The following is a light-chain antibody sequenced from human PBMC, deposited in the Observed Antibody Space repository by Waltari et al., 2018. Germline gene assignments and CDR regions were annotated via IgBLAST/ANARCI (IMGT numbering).Light chain of an antibody. Sequence: EVVMTQSPATLSVSPGQRATLFCRASQSVSYDLAWSQSPSGQPPRLLIYRASSRATGVPARFSGSGSGTEFTLTISNLQSEDSAVYYCQQYNDWLTFGGGTKVE. J-gene: IGKJ4*01. CDR3: QQYNDWLT. CDR1: QSVSYD. CDR2: RAS. V-gene: IGKV3-15*01.